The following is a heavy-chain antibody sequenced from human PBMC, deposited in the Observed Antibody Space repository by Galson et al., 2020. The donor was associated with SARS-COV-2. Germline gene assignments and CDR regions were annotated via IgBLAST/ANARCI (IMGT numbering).Heavy chain of an antibody. V-gene: IGHV3-23*01. CDR1: GYTFRGHG. Sequence: GGSLRLSCAPSGYTFRGHGINSVRQAPGKGLQRVSSLSGRGGSQKYTDSVKGRFIISRDNSKDTLFLQMDSLRAEDTALYYCARESKHSNVFDVWGQGTMVTVSS. CDR2: LSGRGGSQ. J-gene: IGHJ3*01. CDR3: ARESKHSNVFDV. D-gene: IGHD2-21*01.